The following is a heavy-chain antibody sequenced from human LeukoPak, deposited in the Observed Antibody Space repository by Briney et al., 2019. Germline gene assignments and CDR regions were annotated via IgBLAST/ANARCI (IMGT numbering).Heavy chain of an antibody. D-gene: IGHD6-19*01. J-gene: IGHJ6*03. CDR2: VNPNSGNT. CDR3: ARGRVAGRYYYYYMDV. V-gene: IGHV1-8*02. CDR1: GYSFTSYD. Sequence: ASVKVSCNASGYSFTSYDINWVRQAPGQGLEWMGWVNPNSGNTGYAQKFQGRVTMTRNTSISTAYMELSSLRSEDTAVYYCARGRVAGRYYYYYMDVWGKGTTVTISS.